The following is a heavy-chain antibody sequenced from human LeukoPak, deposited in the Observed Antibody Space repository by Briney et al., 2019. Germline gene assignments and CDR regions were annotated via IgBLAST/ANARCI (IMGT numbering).Heavy chain of an antibody. J-gene: IGHJ6*03. CDR2: ISWDGGST. V-gene: IGHV3-43D*03. CDR3: AKADSEEDYYCMDV. CDR1: GFTFDDYA. D-gene: IGHD1-14*01. Sequence: GGSLRLSCAASGFTFDDYAMHWVRQAPGKGLEWVSLISWDGGSTYYADSVKGRFTISRDNSKNSLYLQMNSLRAEDTALYYCAKADSEEDYYCMDVWGKGTTVTVSS.